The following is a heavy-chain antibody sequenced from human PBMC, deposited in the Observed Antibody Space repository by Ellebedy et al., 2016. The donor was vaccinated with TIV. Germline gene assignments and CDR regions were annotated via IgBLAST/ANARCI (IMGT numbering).Heavy chain of an antibody. J-gene: IGHJ5*01. CDR2: ISGSDGT. Sequence: GESLKISCVASRFTFSSFAMSWVRQAPGKGLEWVSGISGSDGTNYADSVKGRFTITRDKSEHTLYLQMNSLRAEDTAVNYCAKGLGGSADSWGQGTLVTVSS. V-gene: IGHV3-23*01. CDR1: RFTFSSFA. CDR3: AKGLGGSADS. D-gene: IGHD1-26*01.